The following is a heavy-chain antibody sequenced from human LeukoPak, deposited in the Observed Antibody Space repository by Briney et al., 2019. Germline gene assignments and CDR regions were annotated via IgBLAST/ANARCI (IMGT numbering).Heavy chain of an antibody. CDR2: IYYSGST. CDR3: ARDVRSGLGIDY. CDR1: GGSISSYY. D-gene: IGHD3-22*01. Sequence: SETLSLTCTVSGGSISSYYWSWIRRPPGKGLEWIGYIYYSGSTNYNPSLKSRVTISVDTSKNQFSLKLSSVTAADTAVYYCARDVRSGLGIDYWGQGTLVTVSS. V-gene: IGHV4-59*01. J-gene: IGHJ4*02.